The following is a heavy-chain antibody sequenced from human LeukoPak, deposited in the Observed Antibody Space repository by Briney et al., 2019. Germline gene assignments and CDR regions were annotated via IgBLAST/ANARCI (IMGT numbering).Heavy chain of an antibody. V-gene: IGHV3-48*01. J-gene: IGHJ3*02. CDR2: ISSSSKTI. Sequence: GGSLRLSCAASGFTFSSYSMNWVRQAPGKGLEWVSYISSSSKTIYYADSVKGRFTISRDNAKNSLYLQMNSLRAEDTAVYYCARVSGWYNAFDIWGLGTMVTVSS. CDR3: ARVSGWYNAFDI. CDR1: GFTFSSYS. D-gene: IGHD6-19*01.